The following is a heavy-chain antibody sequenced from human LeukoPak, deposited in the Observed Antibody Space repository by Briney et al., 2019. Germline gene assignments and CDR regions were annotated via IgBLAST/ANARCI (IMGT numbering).Heavy chain of an antibody. CDR2: IYYSGST. D-gene: IGHD3-16*01. Sequence: SETLSLTCTVSGGSISSYYWSWIRQPSGKGLEWIGYIYYSGSTNYNPSLKSRVTISVDTSKNQFSLKLSSVTAADTAIYYCARGGSTFDIWDQGTMVTVSS. V-gene: IGHV4-59*01. J-gene: IGHJ3*02. CDR3: ARGGSTFDI. CDR1: GGSISSYY.